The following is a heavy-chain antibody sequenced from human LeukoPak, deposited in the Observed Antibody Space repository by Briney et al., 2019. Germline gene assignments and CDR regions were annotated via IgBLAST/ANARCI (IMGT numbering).Heavy chain of an antibody. V-gene: IGHV4-61*01. D-gene: IGHD2-15*01. Sequence: SETLSLTCTVSGGSVSSGSYSWSWIRQPPGKGLEWIGYIYYSGSTNYNPSLKSRVTISVDTSKNQFSLKLSSVTAADTAVYYCARYCGGGSCYYGFDIWGQGTMVTVSS. CDR2: IYYSGST. J-gene: IGHJ3*02. CDR1: GGSVSSGSYS. CDR3: ARYCGGGSCYYGFDI.